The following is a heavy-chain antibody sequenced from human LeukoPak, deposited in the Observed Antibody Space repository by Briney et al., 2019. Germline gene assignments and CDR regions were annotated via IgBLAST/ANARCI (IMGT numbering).Heavy chain of an antibody. CDR2: IYYSGGT. CDR3: ARVDPYYYDSSGASGYYFDY. V-gene: IGHV4-59*01. D-gene: IGHD3-22*01. J-gene: IGHJ4*02. CDR1: GGSISSYY. Sequence: SETLSLTCTVSGGSISSYYWSWIRQPPGKGLEWIGYIYYSGGTNYNPSLKSRVTISVDTSKNQFSLKLSSVTAADTAVYYCARVDPYYYDSSGASGYYFDYWGQGTLVTVSS.